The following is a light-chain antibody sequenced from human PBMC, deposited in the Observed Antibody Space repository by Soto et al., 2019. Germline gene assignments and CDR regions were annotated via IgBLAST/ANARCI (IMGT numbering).Light chain of an antibody. CDR1: SSDVGGYNY. CDR2: EVS. J-gene: IGLJ2*01. Sequence: QSALTQPASVSGSPGQSITISCTGSSSDVGGYNYVSWYQQHPGKAPKLMIYEVSNRPSGVSNRFSGSKSGNTASLTISGLQAEDEADHYCSSYTRTTLVVFGGGTKLTVL. CDR3: SSYTRTTLVV. V-gene: IGLV2-14*01.